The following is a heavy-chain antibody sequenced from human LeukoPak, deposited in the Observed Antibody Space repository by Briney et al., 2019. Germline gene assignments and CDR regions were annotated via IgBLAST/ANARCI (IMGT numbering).Heavy chain of an antibody. Sequence: SETLSLTCAVSGGSISSSNWWNWVRQTPGKGLEWIGEIYHRGNTHYNPSLKSRVTMSVDTSTNQFSLKLSSVTAADTAVYSCARDTYYYDSSGYYYFDYWGQGTLVTVSS. J-gene: IGHJ4*02. CDR1: GGSISSSNW. D-gene: IGHD3-22*01. CDR3: ARDTYYYDSSGYYYFDY. CDR2: IYHRGNT. V-gene: IGHV4-4*02.